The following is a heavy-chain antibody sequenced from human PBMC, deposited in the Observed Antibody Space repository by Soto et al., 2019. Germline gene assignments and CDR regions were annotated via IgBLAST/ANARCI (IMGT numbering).Heavy chain of an antibody. D-gene: IGHD5-12*01. CDR3: ARTDGYNADAEYFQH. J-gene: IGHJ1*01. V-gene: IGHV4-31*03. Sequence: LSLTCTVSGGSISSGGHYWSWIRQHPGKGLEWIGYIYYSGSTYYNPSLKSRVTISVDTSKNQFSLKLSSVTAADTAVYYCARTDGYNADAEYFQHWGQGTLVTVSS. CDR1: GGSISSGGHY. CDR2: IYYSGST.